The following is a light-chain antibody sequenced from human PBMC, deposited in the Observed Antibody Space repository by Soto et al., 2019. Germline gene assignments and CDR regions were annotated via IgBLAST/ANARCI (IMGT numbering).Light chain of an antibody. CDR1: SSNIGAGYD. J-gene: IGLJ3*02. CDR3: QSYDSSLSGV. Sequence: QSVLTQPPSVSGAPGQRVTISCTGSSSNIGAGYDVHWYQQLPGTAPNRLIYGNSNRPSGVPDRFSGSKSGTSASLAITGLQAEDEADYYCQSYDSSLSGVFGGGTKLTVL. CDR2: GNS. V-gene: IGLV1-40*01.